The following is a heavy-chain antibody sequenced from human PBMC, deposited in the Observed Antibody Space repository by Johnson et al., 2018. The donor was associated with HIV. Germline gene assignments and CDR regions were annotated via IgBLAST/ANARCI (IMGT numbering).Heavy chain of an antibody. CDR3: ATVWRNEGRHSFDT. CDR2: ISWNSDTI. V-gene: IGHV3-9*01. D-gene: IGHD1-1*01. Sequence: VESGGSLVQPGGSLRLSCAAPGFTFNDYTMHWVRQAPGKGLEWVSGISWNSDTIVYADSVKGRFTISRNNANNSLHLQMNNLRAEDTAVYFCATVWRNEGRHSFDTWGQGTVVTVSS. J-gene: IGHJ3*02. CDR1: GFTFNDYT.